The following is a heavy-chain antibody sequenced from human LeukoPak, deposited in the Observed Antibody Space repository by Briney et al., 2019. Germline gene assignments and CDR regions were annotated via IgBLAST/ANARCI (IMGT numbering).Heavy chain of an antibody. J-gene: IGHJ3*02. CDR3: AIPKPIVVVLASIDATDI. V-gene: IGHV5-51*01. D-gene: IGHD2-2*01. Sequence: PGESLKIPCQGSGYSFTSYWIGWVRQMPGKGLEWMGIIYPGDSDTRYSPSFQGQVTISADKTISTAYLQWSGLKAPHTTMYSCAIPKPIVVVLASIDATDIWGQGTMVTVSS. CDR2: IYPGDSDT. CDR1: GYSFTSYW.